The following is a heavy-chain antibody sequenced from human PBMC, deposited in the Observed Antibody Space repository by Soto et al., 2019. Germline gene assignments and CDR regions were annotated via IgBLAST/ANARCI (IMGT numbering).Heavy chain of an antibody. CDR1: GYTFTTSG. J-gene: IGHJ6*02. D-gene: IGHD1-26*01. V-gene: IGHV1-18*01. CDR3: ARPGSWPYYYYGLDV. CDR2: ISTYNGDT. Sequence: QVQLVQSGPEVRKPGASVKVSCEASGYTFTTSGISWVRQVPGQGLEWMGWISTYNGDTNSAQNFQGRVLMTADTSXCTAYMELMSLKSADTAVYYCARPGSWPYYYYGLDVWGQGTTVTVSS.